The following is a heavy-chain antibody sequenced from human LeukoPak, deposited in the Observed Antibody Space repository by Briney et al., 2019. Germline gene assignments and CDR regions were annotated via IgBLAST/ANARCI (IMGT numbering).Heavy chain of an antibody. D-gene: IGHD5-12*01. CDR2: FDPEDGET. CDR3: ATDAPRSWLLGYYYYYGMDV. J-gene: IGHJ6*02. Sequence: VSVKVSCKVSGYTLTELSMHWVRQAPGKGLEWMGGFDPEDGETIYAQKFQGRVTMTEDTSTDTAYMELSSLRSEDTAVYYCATDAPRSWLLGYYYYYGMDVWGQGTTVTVSS. V-gene: IGHV1-24*01. CDR1: GYTLTELS.